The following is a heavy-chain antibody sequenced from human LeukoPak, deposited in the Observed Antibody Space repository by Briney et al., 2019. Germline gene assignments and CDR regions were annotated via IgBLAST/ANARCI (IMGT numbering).Heavy chain of an antibody. CDR2: ISGSGGST. J-gene: IGHJ4*02. Sequence: GGSLRLSCAASGFTFSSYVMSWVRQAPGKGLEWVSAISGSGGSTYYADSVKGRFTISRDNSKNTLYLQMNSLRAEDTAVYYCARHLSGVTGYTYGRGIDYWGQGTLVTVSS. CDR1: GFTFSSYV. CDR3: ARHLSGVTGYTYGRGIDY. V-gene: IGHV3-23*01. D-gene: IGHD5-18*01.